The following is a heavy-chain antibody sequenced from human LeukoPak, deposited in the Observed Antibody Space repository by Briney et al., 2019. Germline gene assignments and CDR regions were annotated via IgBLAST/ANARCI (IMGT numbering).Heavy chain of an antibody. J-gene: IGHJ4*02. D-gene: IGHD5-18*01. CDR2: INPNSGGT. Sequence: GASVKVSCKASGYTFTGYYMHWVRQAPGQGLEWMGRINPNSGGTNYAQKFQGRVTMTRDTSISTAYMELSRLRSDDTVVYYCAATDVKDPSGYSYGYGYDYWGQGTLVTVSS. V-gene: IGHV1-2*05. CDR1: GYTFTGYY. CDR3: AATDVKDPSGYSYGYGYDY.